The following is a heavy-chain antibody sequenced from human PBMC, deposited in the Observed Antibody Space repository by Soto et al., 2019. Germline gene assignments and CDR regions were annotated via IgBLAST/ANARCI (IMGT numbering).Heavy chain of an antibody. CDR1: GFTFITYN. J-gene: IGHJ4*02. CDR3: AREKYDGSGPDY. D-gene: IGHD3-22*01. V-gene: IGHV3-48*01. CDR2: INTGSTTL. Sequence: GGSLRLSCITSGFTFITYNMNWVRQAPGKGLEWISYINTGSTTLYYADSVKGRFTISRDNARNSLYLQMDSLRVEDTAVYYCAREKYDGSGPDYWGQGTQVTVSS.